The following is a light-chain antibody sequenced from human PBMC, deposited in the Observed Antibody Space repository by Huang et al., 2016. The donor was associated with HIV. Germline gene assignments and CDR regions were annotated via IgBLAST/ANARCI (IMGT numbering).Light chain of an antibody. CDR3: QQYDSLPPWT. CDR1: QDIAKF. CDR2: DAS. V-gene: IGKV1-33*01. J-gene: IGKJ1*01. Sequence: DIQMTQSPSSLSASVGDRVTINCQASQDIAKFLNWYQQKPGQAPKLLIYDASTLQTRVPSRFSGSGSGTDFTFTISSLQPEDIATYYCQQYDSLPPWTFGQGTKVEIQ.